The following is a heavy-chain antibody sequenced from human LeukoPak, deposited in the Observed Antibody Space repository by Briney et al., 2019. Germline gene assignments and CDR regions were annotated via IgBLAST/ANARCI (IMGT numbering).Heavy chain of an antibody. V-gene: IGHV4-59*08. CDR1: GGSISSYY. J-gene: IGHJ5*02. Sequence: SETLSLTCTVSGGSISSYYWGWIRQPPGKGLEWIGNMYYSGSTNYNPSLKSRVTISVDTSKNQFSLKLSSVTAADTAVYYCARLRNGCSSTSCYTQGFDPWGQGTLVTVSS. CDR3: ARLRNGCSSTSCYTQGFDP. D-gene: IGHD2-2*02. CDR2: MYYSGST.